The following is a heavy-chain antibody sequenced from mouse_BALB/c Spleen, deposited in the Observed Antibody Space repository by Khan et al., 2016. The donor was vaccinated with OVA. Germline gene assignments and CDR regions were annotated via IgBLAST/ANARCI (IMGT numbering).Heavy chain of an antibody. V-gene: IGHV14-3*02. Sequence: VRLQQSGAELVKPGASVKLSCTASGFNIKDTYMHWVKQRPEQGLEWIGRIDPANGNTKYDPKFQGKATITADTSSNTAYLQLSSLTSEDTAVYYCARSLYGNYFDYWGQGTTLTVSS. D-gene: IGHD2-1*01. CDR1: GFNIKDTY. J-gene: IGHJ2*01. CDR2: IDPANGNT. CDR3: ARSLYGNYFDY.